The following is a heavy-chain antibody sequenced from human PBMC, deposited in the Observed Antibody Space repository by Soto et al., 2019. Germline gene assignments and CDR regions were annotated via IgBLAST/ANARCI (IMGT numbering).Heavy chain of an antibody. Sequence: GGSLRLSCAASGFSFSNAWMNWVRQAPGKVLEWVGRIKSKTDGETTDSAAPVKGRFTISRNDSKNTLYLQMNSLKTEDTAFYYCATGVGSGSNRWGQGTLVTVSS. CDR1: GFSFSNAW. CDR3: ATGVGSGSNR. J-gene: IGHJ5*02. D-gene: IGHD3-22*01. V-gene: IGHV3-15*07. CDR2: IKSKTDGETT.